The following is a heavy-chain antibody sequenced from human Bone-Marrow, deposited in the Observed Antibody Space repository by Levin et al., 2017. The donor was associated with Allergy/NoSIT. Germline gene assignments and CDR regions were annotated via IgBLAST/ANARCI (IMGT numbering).Heavy chain of an antibody. D-gene: IGHD3-10*01. V-gene: IGHV3-53*01. CDR1: GFTVSSNH. J-gene: IGHJ6*03. CDR2: IYSDGNT. CDR3: ARDYNYYDYMDV. Sequence: PGGSLRLSCAASGFTVSSNHMSWVRQTPGEGLEWVSIIYSDGNTYYAGSVKGRFTVSRDNSKNTLYLQMNSLRAEDTAVYYCARDYNYYDYMDVWGKGTTVTVSS.